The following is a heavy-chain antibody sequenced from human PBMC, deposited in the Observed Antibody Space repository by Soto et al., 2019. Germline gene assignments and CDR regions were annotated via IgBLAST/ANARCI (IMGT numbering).Heavy chain of an antibody. CDR2: INAGNGNT. Sequence: QVQLVQSGAEVKKPGASVKVSCKASGYTFTSYAMHWVRQAPGQRLEWMGWINAGNGNTKYSQKFQGRVTITRDTSASTAYMELSSLRSEDTAVYYCARESMGLGRDFDYWGQGTLVTVSS. J-gene: IGHJ4*02. CDR3: ARESMGLGRDFDY. D-gene: IGHD7-27*01. CDR1: GYTFTSYA. V-gene: IGHV1-3*01.